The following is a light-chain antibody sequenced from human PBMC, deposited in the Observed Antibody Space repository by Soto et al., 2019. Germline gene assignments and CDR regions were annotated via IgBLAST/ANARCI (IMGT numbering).Light chain of an antibody. CDR3: QKSYSTPRT. CDR2: AAS. Sequence: DIQMTQSPSSLSASVGARVTITCRASQSISSYLNWYQQNPGKAPKFLIYAASSLQSGVPSRFSGSGSGTDFTLTISSLQPEEFATYYCQKSYSTPRTFGQGTKVDIK. J-gene: IGKJ1*01. V-gene: IGKV1-39*01. CDR1: QSISSY.